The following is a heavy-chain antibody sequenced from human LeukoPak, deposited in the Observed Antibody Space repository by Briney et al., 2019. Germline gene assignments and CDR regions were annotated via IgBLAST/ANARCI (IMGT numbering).Heavy chain of an antibody. CDR2: IYYSGST. D-gene: IGHD4-17*01. V-gene: IGHV4-31*03. Sequence: SQTLSLTCTVSGGSISSGGYYWSWIRQHPGKGLEWIGYIYYSGSTYYNPSLKSRVTISVDTSKNQFSLKLSSVTAADTAVYYCARANSHDYGDYYFDYWGQGTLVTVSS. J-gene: IGHJ4*02. CDR3: ARANSHDYGDYYFDY. CDR1: GGSISSGGYY.